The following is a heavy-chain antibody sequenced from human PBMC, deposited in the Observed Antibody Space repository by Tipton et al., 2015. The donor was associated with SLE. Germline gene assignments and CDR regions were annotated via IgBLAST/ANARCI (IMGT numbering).Heavy chain of an antibody. CDR3: ARVLRGYYYYYYMDV. V-gene: IGHV4-39*07. CDR2: INHSGST. CDR1: GGSVSSGSYY. D-gene: IGHD3-10*01. Sequence: TLSLTCTVSGGSVSSGSYYWSWIRQPPGKGLEWIGEINHSGSTNYNPSLKSRVTISVDTSKNQFSLKLSSVTAADTAVYYCARVLRGYYYYYYMDVWGKGTTVTVSS. J-gene: IGHJ6*03.